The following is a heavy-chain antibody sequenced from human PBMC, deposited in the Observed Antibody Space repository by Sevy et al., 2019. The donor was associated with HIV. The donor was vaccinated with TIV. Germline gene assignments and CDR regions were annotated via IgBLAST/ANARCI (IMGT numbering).Heavy chain of an antibody. CDR2: ISGSGGST. D-gene: IGHD1-1*01. J-gene: IGHJ4*02. CDR3: AKERGVPWGAYYFDY. V-gene: IGHV3-23*01. Sequence: GGSLRLSCAASGFTFSSYAMSWVHQAPGKGLEWVSGISGSGGSTYYADSVKGRFTISRDNSKNTLYLQMNSLRAEDTAVYYCAKERGVPWGAYYFDYWGQGTLVTVSS. CDR1: GFTFSSYA.